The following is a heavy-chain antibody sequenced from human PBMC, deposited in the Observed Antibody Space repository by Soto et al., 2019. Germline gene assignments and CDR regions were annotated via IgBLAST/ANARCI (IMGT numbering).Heavy chain of an antibody. V-gene: IGHV1-8*01. Sequence: QCLAWMGWMNPNSGNTVYAQKFQGRVTITRNTSISTAYMELSSLRSEDTAVYYCARNDPPPGELGMDVSGQGTTVTLP. D-gene: IGHD1-26*01. CDR3: ARNDPPPGELGMDV. J-gene: IGHJ6*02. CDR2: MNPNSGNT.